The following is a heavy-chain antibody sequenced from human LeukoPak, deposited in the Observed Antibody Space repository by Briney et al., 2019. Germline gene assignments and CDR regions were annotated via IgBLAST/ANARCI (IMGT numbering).Heavy chain of an antibody. V-gene: IGHV1-2*02. Sequence: GASVKVSCKASGYTFTSYYMHWVRQAPGQGLEWMGWINPNSGGTNYAQKFQGRVTMTRDTSISTAYMELSRLRSDDTAVYYCARVLNSSGWTVDFDYWGQGTLVTVSS. CDR3: ARVLNSSGWTVDFDY. CDR1: GYTFTSYY. CDR2: INPNSGGT. D-gene: IGHD6-19*01. J-gene: IGHJ4*02.